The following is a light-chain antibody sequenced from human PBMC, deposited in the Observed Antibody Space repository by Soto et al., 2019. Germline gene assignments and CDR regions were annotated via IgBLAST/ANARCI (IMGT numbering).Light chain of an antibody. J-gene: IGLJ2*01. CDR2: DVN. V-gene: IGLV2-8*01. CDR1: SSDVGGYNY. Sequence: QSALTQPPSASGSPGQSVAISCSGTSSDVGGYNYVSWYQQHPGKAPKLMIYDVNKRPSGVPDRFSGSKSGNTASLTVSELQAEDEADYYCISYAGSNKPAFGGGTKLTVL. CDR3: ISYAGSNKPA.